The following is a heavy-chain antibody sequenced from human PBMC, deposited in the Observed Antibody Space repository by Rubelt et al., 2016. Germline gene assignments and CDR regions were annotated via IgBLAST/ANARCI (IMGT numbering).Heavy chain of an antibody. CDR3: AKDRSYGGFDY. CDR2: ISYDGGKS. J-gene: IGHJ4*02. CDR1: GFSFSSCG. Sequence: GGGVVQPGGSLRLSCAASGFSFSSCGMHWVRQAPGKGLEWVAVISYDGGKSYYADSVKGRFTISRDNSKNTLYVQMNSLRAEDTAVYYCAKDRSYGGFDYWGQGTLVTVSS. D-gene: IGHD1-26*01. V-gene: IGHV3-30*18.